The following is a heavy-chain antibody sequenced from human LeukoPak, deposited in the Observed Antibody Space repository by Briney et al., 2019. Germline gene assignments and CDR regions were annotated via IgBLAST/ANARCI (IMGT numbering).Heavy chain of an antibody. CDR3: ARGLWFGELVGPIYYYYGMDV. CDR1: GYTFTSYD. Sequence: ASVKVSCKASGYTFTSYDINWVRQATGQGLEWMGWMNPNSGNTGYAQKFQGRVTMTRNTSISTAYMELSSLRSEDTAVYYCARGLWFGELVGPIYYYYGMDVWGQGTTVTVSS. V-gene: IGHV1-8*01. D-gene: IGHD3-10*01. CDR2: MNPNSGNT. J-gene: IGHJ6*02.